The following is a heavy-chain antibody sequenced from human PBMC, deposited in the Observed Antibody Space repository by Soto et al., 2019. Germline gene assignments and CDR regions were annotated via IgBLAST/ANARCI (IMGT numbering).Heavy chain of an antibody. J-gene: IGHJ5*02. CDR1: GGSISSGGYY. V-gene: IGHV4-31*03. CDR3: AGSVVAAANWFDP. D-gene: IGHD2-15*01. CDR2: IYYSGST. Sequence: QVQLQESGPGLVKPSQTLSLTCTVSGGSISSGGYYWSWIRQHPGKGLEWIGYIYYSGSTYYNPSLKSRVTISVDTSKNQVSLTLSSVTAADTAVYYCAGSVVAAANWFDPWGQGTLVTVSS.